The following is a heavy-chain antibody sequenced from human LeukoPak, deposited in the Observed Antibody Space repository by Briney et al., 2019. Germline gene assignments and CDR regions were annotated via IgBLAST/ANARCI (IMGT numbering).Heavy chain of an antibody. J-gene: IGHJ4*02. CDR1: GFTFSDYA. CDR3: ARSPPGRTNWNYYDY. CDR2: IGPIGVYT. D-gene: IGHD1-1*01. V-gene: IGHV3-64*01. Sequence: GGSLRLSCAAPGFTFSDYAMHWVRQAPGKELEFVSVIGPIGVYTYYANSVKGRFTISRDNSKSTVSLQMGSLRDEDMAVYYCARSPPGRTNWNYYDYWGRGTLVTVSS.